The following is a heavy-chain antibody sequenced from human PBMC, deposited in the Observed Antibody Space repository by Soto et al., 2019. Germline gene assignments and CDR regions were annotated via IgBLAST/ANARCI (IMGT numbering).Heavy chain of an antibody. Sequence: AASVKVSCKASGYTFTSYGISWVRQAPGQGLEWMGWISAYNGNTNYAQKLQGRVTMTTDTSTSTAYMELRSLRSDDTAVYYCARDRGGSYRSPAVDYWGQGTLVTVSS. V-gene: IGHV1-18*04. D-gene: IGHD1-26*01. CDR3: ARDRGGSYRSPAVDY. CDR2: ISAYNGNT. CDR1: GYTFTSYG. J-gene: IGHJ4*02.